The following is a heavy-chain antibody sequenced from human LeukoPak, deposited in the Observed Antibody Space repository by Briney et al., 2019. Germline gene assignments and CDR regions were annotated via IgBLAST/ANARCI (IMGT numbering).Heavy chain of an antibody. J-gene: IGHJ4*02. CDR2: IKSKTDSGTT. CDR1: GFTSSNAC. D-gene: IGHD5-18*01. CDR3: TTGTWIQLWLADY. Sequence: GGSLRLSCAASGFTSSNACMTWVRQAPGKGLEWVGHIKSKTDSGTTDYAGPVKGRFTISRDDSKNTLYLQMNSLKTEDTAVYYCTTGTWIQLWLADYWGQGTLVTVSS. V-gene: IGHV3-15*01.